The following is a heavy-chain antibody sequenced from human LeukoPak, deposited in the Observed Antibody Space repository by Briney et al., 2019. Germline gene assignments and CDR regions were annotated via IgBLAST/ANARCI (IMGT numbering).Heavy chain of an antibody. CDR1: GGSISSGDYY. J-gene: IGHJ2*01. CDR2: IYFSGST. CDR3: ASMPADIAARQNWYFDL. Sequence: PSETLSLTCTVSGGSISSGDYYWSWIRQPPGTGLEWIGYIYFSGSTYHNPSLKSRVTISVDTSKNQFSLKLSSVTAADTAVYYCASMPADIAARQNWYFDLWGRGTLVTVSS. D-gene: IGHD6-6*01. V-gene: IGHV4-30-4*01.